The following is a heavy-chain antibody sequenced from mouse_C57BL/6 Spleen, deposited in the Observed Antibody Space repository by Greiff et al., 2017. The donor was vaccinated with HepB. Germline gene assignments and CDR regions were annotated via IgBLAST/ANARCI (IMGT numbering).Heavy chain of an antibody. D-gene: IGHD1-1*01. CDR3: ARLHYYDSSDWYFDV. J-gene: IGHJ1*03. V-gene: IGHV1-52*01. CDR2: IDPSDSET. CDR1: GYTFTSYW. Sequence: QVQLQQPGAELVRPGSSVKLSCKASGYTFTSYWMHWVKQRPIQGLEWIGNIDPSDSETHYNQKFKDKATLTVDKSSSTAYMQLSSLTSEDSAVYYSARLHYYDSSDWYFDVWGTGTTVTVSS.